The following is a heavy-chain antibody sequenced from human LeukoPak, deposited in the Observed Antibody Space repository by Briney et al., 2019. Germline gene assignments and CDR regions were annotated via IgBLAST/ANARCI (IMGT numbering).Heavy chain of an antibody. D-gene: IGHD4-23*01. CDR1: GGSISSYY. CDR2: IYYSGST. CDR3: AREGPSTTVVTPSNAYNWFDP. V-gene: IGHV4-59*12. Sequence: SETLSLTCTVSGGSISSYYWSWIRQPPGKGLEWIGYIYYSGSTNYNPSLKSRVTISVDTSKNQFSLKLSSVTAADTAAYYCAREGPSTTVVTPSNAYNWFDPWGQGTLVTVSS. J-gene: IGHJ5*02.